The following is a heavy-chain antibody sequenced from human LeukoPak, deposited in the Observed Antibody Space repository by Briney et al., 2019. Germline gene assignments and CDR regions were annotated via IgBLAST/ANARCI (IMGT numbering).Heavy chain of an antibody. CDR1: GGSFSVYY. Sequence: SETLSLTCAVYGGSFSVYYWSWIRQPPGKGLEWIGEINHSGSTNYNPSLKSRVTISVDTSKNQFSLKLSSVTAADTAVYYCARSGAAAAGTFDYWGQGTLVTVSS. CDR3: ARSGAAAAGTFDY. V-gene: IGHV4-34*01. J-gene: IGHJ4*02. D-gene: IGHD6-13*01. CDR2: INHSGST.